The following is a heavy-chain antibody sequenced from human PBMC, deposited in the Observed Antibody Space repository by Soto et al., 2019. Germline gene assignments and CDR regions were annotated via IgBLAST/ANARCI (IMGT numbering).Heavy chain of an antibody. V-gene: IGHV1-46*02. J-gene: IGHJ6*02. CDR3: ARELQFPHQETGMDV. D-gene: IGHD2-15*01. CDR1: VYTFENYY. Sequence: QVHLLQSGAEVKKPGASVKVSCKASVYTFENYYIHWVRQAPGQGLEWLGILDPTGGRTTYAQKFQDRVTMTRDTSTITVYMELTSLRSNDTALYYCARELQFPHQETGMDVWGQGTTVTVSS. CDR2: LDPTGGRT.